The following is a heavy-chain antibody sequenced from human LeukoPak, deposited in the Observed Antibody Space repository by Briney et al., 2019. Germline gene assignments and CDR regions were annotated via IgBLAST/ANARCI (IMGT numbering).Heavy chain of an antibody. CDR3: ARRRSVGAIPSVFDY. V-gene: IGHV5-51*01. Sequence: RGESLKISCNSSGYIYTSYWIGWVRQMPGKGLEWMGIIYPGDSDTRYSPSFQGQVTISADKSISTAYLQWSSLKASDTAMYYCARRRSVGAIPSVFDYWGQGTLVTVSS. J-gene: IGHJ4*02. CDR1: GYIYTSYW. CDR2: IYPGDSDT. D-gene: IGHD1-26*01.